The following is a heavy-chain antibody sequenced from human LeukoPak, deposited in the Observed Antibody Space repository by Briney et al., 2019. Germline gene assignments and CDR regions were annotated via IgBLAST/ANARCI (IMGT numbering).Heavy chain of an antibody. D-gene: IGHD2/OR15-2a*01. CDR2: IFYSGSST. V-gene: IGHV4-59*01. CDR3: ARVVLPPGGAFDI. J-gene: IGHJ3*02. CDR1: GGSIISYY. Sequence: SETLSLTCTVSGGSIISYYWSWFRQPPGKGLEWIGYIFYSGSSTNYNPSLKSRVTISVDTSKNQFSLKLSSVTAADTAVYYCARVVLPPGGAFDIWGQGTMVTVSS.